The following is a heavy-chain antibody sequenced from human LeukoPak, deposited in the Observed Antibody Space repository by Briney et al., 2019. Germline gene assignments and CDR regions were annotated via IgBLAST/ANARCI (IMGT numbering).Heavy chain of an antibody. CDR2: IYTSGST. Sequence: SQTLSLTCTVSGGSISSGSYYWIWIRQPDGKGLEWIGRIYTSGSTNYNPSLKSRVTISVDTSKNQFSRKLSSVTAADTAVYYCASASSGYYYVGEGAFDIWGQGTTVTVSS. CDR3: ASASSGYYYVGEGAFDI. CDR1: GGSISSGSYY. J-gene: IGHJ3*02. V-gene: IGHV4-61*02. D-gene: IGHD3-22*01.